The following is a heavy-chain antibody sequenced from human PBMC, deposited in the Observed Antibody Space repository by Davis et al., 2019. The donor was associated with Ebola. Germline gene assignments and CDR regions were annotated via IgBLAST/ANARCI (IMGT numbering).Heavy chain of an antibody. CDR1: ASTFTSYW. Sequence: PGGSLRPSCAASASTFTSYWMSWVRLAPAKGLEWVANINQDGSEKYYVDSVKGRFTISRDNAKSTRYLQMNSLTAEDTAVYYCVRTTYGEPEYWGRGTLVIVAS. CDR2: INQDGSEK. D-gene: IGHD4-17*01. V-gene: IGHV3-7*01. CDR3: VRTTYGEPEY. J-gene: IGHJ4*02.